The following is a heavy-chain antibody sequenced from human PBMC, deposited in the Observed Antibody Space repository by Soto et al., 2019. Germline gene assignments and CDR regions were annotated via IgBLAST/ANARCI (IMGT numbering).Heavy chain of an antibody. Sequence: QVQLVQSGAEVKKPGASVKVSCKASGYTFTTYGISWVRQAPGQGLEWMGWISAYSGSTKFAQKLQGRVTMTTDTSTPTAYMELRSPTSDDTAVYYCARDFTKSSSWPYYFDYWGQGTLVTVSS. V-gene: IGHV1-18*01. J-gene: IGHJ4*02. CDR1: GYTFTTYG. CDR3: ARDFTKSSSWPYYFDY. D-gene: IGHD6-13*01. CDR2: ISAYSGST.